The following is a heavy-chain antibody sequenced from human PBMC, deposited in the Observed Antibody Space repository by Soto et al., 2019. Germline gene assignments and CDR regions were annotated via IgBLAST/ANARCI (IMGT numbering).Heavy chain of an antibody. Sequence: QVQLVESGGGVVQPGRSLRLSCEASGFIFSSYGMHWVRQAPGKGLEWVAVIWYDGSNKNYADSVKGRFTITRDNSKNTLYLQMNSLRADDTAVYYCASSISWGQGTLVTVSS. V-gene: IGHV3-33*01. J-gene: IGHJ5*02. CDR2: IWYDGSNK. CDR1: GFIFSSYG. CDR3: ASSIS.